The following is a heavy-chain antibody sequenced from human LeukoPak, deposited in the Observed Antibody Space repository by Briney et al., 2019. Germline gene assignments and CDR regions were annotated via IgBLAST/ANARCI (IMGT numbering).Heavy chain of an antibody. CDR1: GFTFDDYA. D-gene: IGHD3-10*01. CDR2: ISWNSGSI. J-gene: IGHJ4*02. CDR3: AKDLFTMVRGVLKS. Sequence: GGSLRLSCAASGFTFDDYAMHWVRQAPGKGLEWVSGISWNSGSIGYADSVKGRFTISRDNAKNSLYLQMNSLRAEDTALYYCAKDLFTMVRGVLKSWGQGTLVTVSS. V-gene: IGHV3-9*01.